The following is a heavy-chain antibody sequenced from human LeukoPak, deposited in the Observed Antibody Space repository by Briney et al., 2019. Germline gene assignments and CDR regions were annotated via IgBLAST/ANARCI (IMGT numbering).Heavy chain of an antibody. CDR1: GGSLSSYY. J-gene: IGHJ5*02. CDR3: ARDSVVPAAPKGFDP. CDR2: IYTSGST. Sequence: PSETLSLTCTVSGGSLSSYYWSWIRQPAGKGLEWIGRIYTSGSTNYNPSLKSRVTMSVDTSKNQFSLKLSSVTAADTAVYYCARDSVVPAAPKGFDPWGQGTLVTVSS. D-gene: IGHD2-2*01. V-gene: IGHV4-4*07.